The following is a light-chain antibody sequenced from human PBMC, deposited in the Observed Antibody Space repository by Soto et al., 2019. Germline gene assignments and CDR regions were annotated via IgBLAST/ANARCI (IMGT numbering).Light chain of an antibody. V-gene: IGKV1-5*03. J-gene: IGKJ1*01. CDR3: QHYNGYPWT. CDR1: QSISSW. Sequence: DIQMTQSPSTLSASVGDRVTITCRASQSISSWLAWYQQKPGKAPKLLIYQASNLESGVPSRFSGSGSGTEFTLTISSLQPDDFAAYYCQHYNGYPWTFGQGTKVEV. CDR2: QAS.